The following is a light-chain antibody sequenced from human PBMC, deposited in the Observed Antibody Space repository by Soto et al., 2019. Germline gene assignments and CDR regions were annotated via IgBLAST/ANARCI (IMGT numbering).Light chain of an antibody. CDR2: ANN. J-gene: IGLJ2*01. V-gene: IGLV1-40*01. CDR1: SSNIGAGYD. CDR3: QSYDSSLSGHVV. Sequence: QSVLTQPPSVSGAPGQRITLSCTGGSSNIGAGYDVHWYQQLPGTAPKLLIYANNNRPSGVPDRFSVSKSGTSASLAITGLQAEDEADYYCQSYDSSLSGHVVFGGGTKLTV.